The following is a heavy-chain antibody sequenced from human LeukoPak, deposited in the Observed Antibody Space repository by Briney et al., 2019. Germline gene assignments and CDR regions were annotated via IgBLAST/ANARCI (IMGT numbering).Heavy chain of an antibody. CDR3: AKEWGSGWSSFDY. J-gene: IGHJ4*02. V-gene: IGHV3-30*18. D-gene: IGHD6-19*01. Sequence: PGRSLRLSCAASGFTFSSYGMHWVRQAPGKGLEWVAVISYDGSNKYYADSVKGRFTISRDNSKNTLYLQMNSLRAEDTAVYYCAKEWGSGWSSFDYWGQGTLVTVSS. CDR2: ISYDGSNK. CDR1: GFTFSSYG.